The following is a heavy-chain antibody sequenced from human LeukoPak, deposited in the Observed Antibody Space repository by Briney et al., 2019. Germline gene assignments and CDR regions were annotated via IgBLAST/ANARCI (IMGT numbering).Heavy chain of an antibody. Sequence: GGSLRLSCAASGFTVSSNYMSWVRQAPGKGLEWVSVIYSGGSTYYADSVKGRFTISRDNSKNTLYPQMNSLRAEDTAVYYCARVHNLAVADVDYFDYWGQGTLVTVSS. D-gene: IGHD6-19*01. CDR1: GFTVSSNY. CDR2: IYSGGST. V-gene: IGHV3-53*01. J-gene: IGHJ4*02. CDR3: ARVHNLAVADVDYFDY.